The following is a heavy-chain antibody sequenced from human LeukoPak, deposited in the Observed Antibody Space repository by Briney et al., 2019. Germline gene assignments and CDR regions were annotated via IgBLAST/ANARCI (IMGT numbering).Heavy chain of an antibody. CDR2: ISGSGGSR. V-gene: IGHV3-23*01. J-gene: IGHJ4*02. Sequence: GGSLRLSCEASGFTFSTFWMTWVRQAPGKGLEWVSLISGSGGSRYFADSLKGRFTISRDNSKNTLYLQMNSLRAEDTAVYYCAKSWSPDRLSPLVWGQGTLVTVSS. CDR3: AKSWSPDRLSPLV. D-gene: IGHD3-9*01. CDR1: GFTFSTFW.